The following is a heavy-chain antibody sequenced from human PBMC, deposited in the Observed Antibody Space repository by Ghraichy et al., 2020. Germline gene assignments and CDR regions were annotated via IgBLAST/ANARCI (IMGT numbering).Heavy chain of an antibody. CDR2: ISSSGSTI. CDR3: ARDNSGSYSTEYFQH. J-gene: IGHJ1*01. D-gene: IGHD1-26*01. V-gene: IGHV3-48*03. Sequence: GRSLRLSCAASGFTFSSYEMNWVRQAPGKGLEWVSYISSSGSTIYYADSVKGRFTISRDNAKNSLYLQMNSLRAEDTAVYYCARDNSGSYSTEYFQHWGQGTLVTVSS. CDR1: GFTFSSYE.